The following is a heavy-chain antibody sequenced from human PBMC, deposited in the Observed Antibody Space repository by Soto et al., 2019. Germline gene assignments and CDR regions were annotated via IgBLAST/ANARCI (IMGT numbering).Heavy chain of an antibody. J-gene: IGHJ5*02. CDR2: INPNSGGT. Sequence: ASVKVSCKASGYTFTGYYMHWVRQAPGQGLEWMGWINPNSGGTNYAQKFQGWVTMTRDTSISTAYMELSRLRSDDTAVYYCARDAHIVVVPAAIRRGDWFDPWGQGTLVTVSS. CDR1: GYTFTGYY. D-gene: IGHD2-2*01. CDR3: ARDAHIVVVPAAIRRGDWFDP. V-gene: IGHV1-2*04.